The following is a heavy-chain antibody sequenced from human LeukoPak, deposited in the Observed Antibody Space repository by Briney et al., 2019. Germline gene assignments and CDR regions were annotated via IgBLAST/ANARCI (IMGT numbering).Heavy chain of an antibody. CDR3: ARDLGRLYYYGSRNWFDP. CDR2: ISAYNGNT. CDR1: GYTFTSYG. Sequence: ASVTVSCKASGYTFTSYGISWVRQAPGQGLEWMGWISAYNGNTNYAQKLQGRVTMTTDTSTSTAYMELRSLRSDDTAVYYCARDLGRLYYYGSRNWFDPWGQGTLVTVSS. J-gene: IGHJ5*02. V-gene: IGHV1-18*01. D-gene: IGHD3-10*01.